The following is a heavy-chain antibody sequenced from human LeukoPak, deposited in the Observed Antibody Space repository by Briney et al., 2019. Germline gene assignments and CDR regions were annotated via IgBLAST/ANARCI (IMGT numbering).Heavy chain of an antibody. CDR2: ISSVGSTI. Sequence: GGSLRLSCAASGFTFSSYSMNWVRQAPGKGLEWVSYISSVGSTIYYADSVKGRFTISRDNAKNSLYLQMNSLRADDTAVYYCANGGPNYDILTGYYNSVLDYWGQGTLVTVSS. CDR3: ANGGPNYDILTGYYNSVLDY. CDR1: GFTFSSYS. V-gene: IGHV3-48*01. D-gene: IGHD3-9*01. J-gene: IGHJ4*02.